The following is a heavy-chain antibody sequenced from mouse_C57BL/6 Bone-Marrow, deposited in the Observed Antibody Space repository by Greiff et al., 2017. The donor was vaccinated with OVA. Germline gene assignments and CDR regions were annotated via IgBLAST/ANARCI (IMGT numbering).Heavy chain of an antibody. V-gene: IGHV3-6*01. CDR3: ARDLPIYYDYDEAMDY. Sequence: EVQLVESGPGLVKPSQSLSLTCSVTGYSITSGYYWNWIRQFPGNKLEWMGYISYDGSNNYNPSLKNRISITRDTSKNQFFLKLNSVTTEDTATYYCARDLPIYYDYDEAMDYWGQGTSVTVSS. CDR2: ISYDGSN. CDR1: GYSITSGYY. J-gene: IGHJ4*01. D-gene: IGHD2-4*01.